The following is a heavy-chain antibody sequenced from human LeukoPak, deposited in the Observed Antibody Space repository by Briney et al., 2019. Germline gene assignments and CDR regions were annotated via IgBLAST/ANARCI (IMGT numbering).Heavy chain of an antibody. CDR3: ARPDIEAAGPFDY. V-gene: IGHV1-3*01. Sequence: GASVKVSCKASGYTFTSYAMHWVRQAPGQRLEWMGWINAGNGNTKYSQKFQGRVTITRDTSASTAYMELSSLRSEDTAVYYCARPDIEAAGPFDYWGQGTLVTVSS. D-gene: IGHD6-13*01. CDR2: INAGNGNT. CDR1: GYTFTSYA. J-gene: IGHJ4*02.